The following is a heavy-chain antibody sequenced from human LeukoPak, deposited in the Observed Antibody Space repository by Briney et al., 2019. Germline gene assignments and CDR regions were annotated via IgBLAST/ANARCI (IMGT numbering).Heavy chain of an antibody. D-gene: IGHD6-6*01. CDR1: GFTFSSYA. V-gene: IGHV3-23*01. J-gene: IGHJ4*02. Sequence: GGPVTLPCAACGFTFSSYAMRGLRPAPGRGVAGVSGISGCGGSTYCADSVKGRFTISRDKSKDTLYLQMNSLSAEDTAVYYFAKVNRPSVLIAARTVGYYFDYWGQGTLVTVSS. CDR3: AKVNRPSVLIAARTVGYYFDY. CDR2: ISGCGGST.